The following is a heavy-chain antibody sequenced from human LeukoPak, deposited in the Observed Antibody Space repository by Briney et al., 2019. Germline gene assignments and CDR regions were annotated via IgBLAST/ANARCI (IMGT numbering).Heavy chain of an antibody. V-gene: IGHV3-48*01. D-gene: IGHD5-12*01. Sequence: PGGSLRLSCAASGFTFSTYSMNWVRQAPGKGLEWVSYISSSSSTIYYADSVRGRFTISRDNAKNSLYLQMNSLRAGDTAVYYCAKGRGGYSAMDAFDICGQGTMVTVSS. CDR1: GFTFSTYS. CDR3: AKGRGGYSAMDAFDI. J-gene: IGHJ3*02. CDR2: ISSSSSTI.